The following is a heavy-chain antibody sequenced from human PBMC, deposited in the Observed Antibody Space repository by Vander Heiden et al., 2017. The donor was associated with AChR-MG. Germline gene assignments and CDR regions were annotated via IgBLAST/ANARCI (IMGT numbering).Heavy chain of an antibody. Sequence: QVQLVQSGAEVKKPGASVKVSCKASGYTFTGYYIPWVRQAPGQGLEWMGWINPNSGGTNYAQKFQGRVTMTRDTSISTAYMELSRLRSDDTAVYYCARGPERITMIVVVIGVDYWGQGTLGTVSS. CDR3: ARGPERITMIVVVIGVDY. CDR2: INPNSGGT. CDR1: GYTFTGYY. D-gene: IGHD3-22*01. V-gene: IGHV1-2*02. J-gene: IGHJ4*02.